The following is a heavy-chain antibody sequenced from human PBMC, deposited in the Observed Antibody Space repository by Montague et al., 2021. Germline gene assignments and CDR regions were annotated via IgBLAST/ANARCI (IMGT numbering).Heavy chain of an antibody. D-gene: IGHD3-10*01. J-gene: IGHJ5*02. V-gene: IGHV4-59*08. CDR2: MFYGGAT. CDR3: AKQDYFVSGTSYKGFDP. Sequence: SETLSLTCTVSSGSIFHAHWSWVRQPPGKGLEWLGSMFYGGATSNNPSLKSRVTMSIDTSTNQFSLKLSFVTAADTAVYYCAKQDYFVSGTSYKGFDPWGQGSWSPSPQ. CDR1: SGSIFHAH.